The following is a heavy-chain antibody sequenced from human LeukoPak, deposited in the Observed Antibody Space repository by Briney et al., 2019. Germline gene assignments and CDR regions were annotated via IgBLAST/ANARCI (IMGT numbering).Heavy chain of an antibody. CDR2: IYYSGST. CDR3: ARGTIAAPYYYYYMDV. CDR1: GGSISSYY. V-gene: IGHV4-59*01. D-gene: IGHD6-13*01. J-gene: IGHJ6*03. Sequence: SETLSLTCTVSGGSISSYYWSWIRQPPGKGLAWIGYIYYSGSTNYNPSLKSRVTISVDTSKNQFSLKLSSVTAADTAVYYCARGTIAAPYYYYYMDVWGKGTTVTVSS.